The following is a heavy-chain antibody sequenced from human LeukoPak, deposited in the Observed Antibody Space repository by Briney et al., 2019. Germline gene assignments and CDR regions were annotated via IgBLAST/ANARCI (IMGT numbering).Heavy chain of an antibody. Sequence: PGMSLRLSCAASGFTFSSYSMNWVRQAPGKGLEWVSHISSSSSTIYYADSVKGRFTISRDNAKNSLYLQMNSLRAEDTAVYYCARAGFTFSDYFGSFFDYWGQGTLVTVSS. J-gene: IGHJ4*02. CDR2: ISSSSSTI. D-gene: IGHD3-10*01. V-gene: IGHV3-48*01. CDR1: GFTFSSYS. CDR3: ARAGFTFSDYFGSFFDY.